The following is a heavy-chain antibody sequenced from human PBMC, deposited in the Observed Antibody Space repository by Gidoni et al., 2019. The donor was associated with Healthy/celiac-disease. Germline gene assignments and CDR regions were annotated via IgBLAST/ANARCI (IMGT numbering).Heavy chain of an antibody. Sequence: EVQLLESGGGLVQPGGSLRLSCAASGFTFSSYAMSWVRQAPGKGLEWVSAISGSGGSTYYADSVKGRFTISRDNSKNTLYLQMNSLRAEDTAVYYCAKVVMITFGGVIVRDYGMDVWGQGTTVTVSS. CDR3: AKVVMITFGGVIVRDYGMDV. V-gene: IGHV3-23*01. D-gene: IGHD3-16*02. CDR1: GFTFSSYA. CDR2: ISGSGGST. J-gene: IGHJ6*02.